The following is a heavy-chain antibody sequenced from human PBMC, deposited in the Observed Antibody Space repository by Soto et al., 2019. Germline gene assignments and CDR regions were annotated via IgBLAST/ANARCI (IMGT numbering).Heavy chain of an antibody. D-gene: IGHD1-26*01. Sequence: QVQLQESGPGLVKPSETLSLTCTVSGGSISSYYWSWMRQPPGKGLEWIGYIYDSGSTNYNPSLTSPATISVDTSKNHFSLKLSSVTAADTAVYYCASRWGRTFDYWGQGTLVTVSS. CDR3: ASRWGRTFDY. CDR1: GGSISSYY. J-gene: IGHJ4*02. CDR2: IYDSGST. V-gene: IGHV4-59*08.